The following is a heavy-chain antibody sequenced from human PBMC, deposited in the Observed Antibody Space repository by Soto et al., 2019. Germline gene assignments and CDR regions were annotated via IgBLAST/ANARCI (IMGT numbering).Heavy chain of an antibody. CDR3: VSGIYDY. CDR1: GLNFGIYG. CDR2: ISSSGSPV. D-gene: IGHD3-10*01. V-gene: IGHV3-48*02. J-gene: IGHJ4*02. Sequence: GGSLRLSCVASGLNFGIYGMNWVRQAPGKGLEWVAHISSSGSPVYYTDSVKGRFTVSRDNAKNSLFLQLNSLRDEDTALYYCVSGIYDYWGQGTQVTVSS.